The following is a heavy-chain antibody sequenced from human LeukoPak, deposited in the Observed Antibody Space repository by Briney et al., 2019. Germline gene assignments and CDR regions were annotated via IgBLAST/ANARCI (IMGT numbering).Heavy chain of an antibody. CDR2: ISSSDSTI. V-gene: IGHV3-11*01. Sequence: GGSLRLSCAASGFTFSDYYMSWIRQAPGKGLEWVSYISSSDSTIYYTDSVKGRFTISRDNAKNSLYLQMNSLRAEDTAVYYCARDLSHASGSPFDYWGQGTLVTVSS. CDR1: GFTFSDYY. CDR3: ARDLSHASGSPFDY. J-gene: IGHJ4*02. D-gene: IGHD3-10*01.